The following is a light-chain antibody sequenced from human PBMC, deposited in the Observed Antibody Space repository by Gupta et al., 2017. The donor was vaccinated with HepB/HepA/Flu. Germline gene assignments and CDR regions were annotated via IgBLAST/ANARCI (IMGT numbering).Light chain of an antibody. CDR1: QSLLHSNGYNY. Sequence: DIVMTQSPLSLPVTPGEPASISCRSSQSLLHSNGYNYLDWYLQKPGQSPQLLIYLGSNRASGVPDRFSGSRSGTDFTLKISRVEAEDVGVYYFRQSLQTPSTFGQGTKVELK. CDR3: RQSLQTPST. CDR2: LGS. J-gene: IGKJ1*01. V-gene: IGKV2-28*01.